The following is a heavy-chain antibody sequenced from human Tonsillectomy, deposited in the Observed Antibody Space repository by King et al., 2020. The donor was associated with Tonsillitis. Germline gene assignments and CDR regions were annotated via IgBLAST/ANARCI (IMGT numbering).Heavy chain of an antibody. J-gene: IGHJ6*02. CDR1: GGTFNSYA. V-gene: IGHV1-69*01. D-gene: IGHD2-2*01. CDR3: ARDLDELIVVVASDYCYYGMDV. Sequence: QLVQSGAEVKKPGSSVKVSCKASGGTFNSYAISWVRQAPGQGLEWMGGIIPIFGTANYAQKFQGRVTITADESTSTAYMELSSLTSEDKDVYYCARDLDELIVVVASDYCYYGMDVWGQGPTVTVSS. CDR2: IIPIFGTA.